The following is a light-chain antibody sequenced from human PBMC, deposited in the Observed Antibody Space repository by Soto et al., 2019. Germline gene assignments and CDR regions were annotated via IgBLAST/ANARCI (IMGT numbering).Light chain of an antibody. CDR1: QSIDNGY. Sequence: EIVLTQSPGTLSLSPGERATLSCRARQSIDNGYLAWYQQKPGQAPRLLIYGASSRATGIPDRFSGSGSGTDFALSISRLEPEDFAVYYGQQYIRSLFTFGPGTRVDIK. V-gene: IGKV3-20*01. J-gene: IGKJ3*01. CDR2: GAS. CDR3: QQYIRSLFT.